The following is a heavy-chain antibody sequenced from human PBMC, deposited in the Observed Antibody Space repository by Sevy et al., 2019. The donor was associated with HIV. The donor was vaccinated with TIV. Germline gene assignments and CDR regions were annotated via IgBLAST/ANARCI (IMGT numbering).Heavy chain of an antibody. CDR1: GFTFSGSA. CDR3: TSRDYYDSSGSMGH. J-gene: IGHJ4*02. CDR2: IRSKANSYAT. D-gene: IGHD3-22*01. V-gene: IGHV3-73*01. Sequence: GGSLSLSCAASGFTFSGSAMHWVRQASGKGLEWVGRIRSKANSYATAYAASVKGRFTISRDDSKNTAYLQMNSLKTEDTAVYYCTSRDYYDSSGSMGHWGQGTLVTVSS.